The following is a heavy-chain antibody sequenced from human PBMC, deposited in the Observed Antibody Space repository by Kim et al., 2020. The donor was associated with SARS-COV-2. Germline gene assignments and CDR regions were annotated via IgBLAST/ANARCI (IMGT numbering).Heavy chain of an antibody. CDR3: ARDGYNSWYGMDV. J-gene: IGHJ6*02. CDR2: ISSDGSIT. Sequence: GGSLRLSCAASRFTFRTYWMHWVRQAPGKGLVWVSRISSDGSITNYADSVKGRFTISRDNAKNTLYLQMNSLRAEDTAVYYCARDGYNSWYGMDVWGQGTTVTVSS. D-gene: IGHD1-1*01. CDR1: RFTFRTYW. V-gene: IGHV3-74*01.